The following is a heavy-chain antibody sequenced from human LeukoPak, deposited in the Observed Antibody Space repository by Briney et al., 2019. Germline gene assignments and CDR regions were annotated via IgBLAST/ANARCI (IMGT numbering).Heavy chain of an antibody. CDR3: AKDSILTPASKSALDY. CDR2: ISYEGNNK. D-gene: IGHD2-2*01. CDR1: GFIFSNYA. Sequence: GGSLRLSCATSGFIFSNYAMHWVRQAPGKGLEWVAVISYEGNNKYYADSVKGRFTISRDNSKNTLYLQMNSLRAEDTAVYYCAKDSILTPASKSALDYWGQGTLVTVSS. J-gene: IGHJ4*02. V-gene: IGHV3-30-3*01.